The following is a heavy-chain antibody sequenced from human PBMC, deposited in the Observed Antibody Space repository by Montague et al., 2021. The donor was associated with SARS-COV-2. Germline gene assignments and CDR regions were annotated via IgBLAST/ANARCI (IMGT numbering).Heavy chain of an antibody. CDR1: GDSIMTTNW. Sequence: SETLSLTCAVSGDSIMTTNWWSWVSQPPGKGLEWIGEIYQSGSTNYNTSLKSRVTMSIDKSKNQFFLELNSVTAADTALYYCVRAGGLDNRPPVWGQGALVIVSS. CDR2: IYQSGST. D-gene: IGHD3/OR15-3a*01. V-gene: IGHV4-4*02. J-gene: IGHJ4*02. CDR3: VRAGGLDNRPPV.